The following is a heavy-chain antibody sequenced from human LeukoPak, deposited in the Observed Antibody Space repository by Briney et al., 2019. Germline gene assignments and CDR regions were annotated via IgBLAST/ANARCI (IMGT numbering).Heavy chain of an antibody. CDR2: ITPLFGTA. CDR1: GGTFSKYT. V-gene: IGHV1-69*05. Sequence: SVKVSCKASGGTFSKYTISWVRQRPGQGLEWMGGITPLFGTANYAQKFQGRVTITRDTSASTAYMELSSLRSEDTAVYYCARPRYCSGGSCGGFDPWGQGTLVTVSS. CDR3: ARPRYCSGGSCGGFDP. D-gene: IGHD2-15*01. J-gene: IGHJ5*02.